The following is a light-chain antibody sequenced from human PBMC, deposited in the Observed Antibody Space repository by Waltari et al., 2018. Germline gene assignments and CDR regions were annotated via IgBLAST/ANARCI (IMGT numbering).Light chain of an antibody. Sequence: EIVLTQSPDTLSLSPGERATLSCRASQSVSSSPLACYQQKPGEAPRPLIYGAPSKSTGVPDRFSGSGSATHFTLTISRLEPDDVAVYYCQQYGSSPRTFGQGTKLEIK. CDR3: QQYGSSPRT. CDR1: QSVSSSP. V-gene: IGKV3-20*01. CDR2: GAP. J-gene: IGKJ2*01.